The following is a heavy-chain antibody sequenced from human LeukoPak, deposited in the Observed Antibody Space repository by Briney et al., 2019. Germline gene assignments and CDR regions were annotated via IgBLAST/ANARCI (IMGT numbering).Heavy chain of an antibody. CDR1: GFTFSSYG. D-gene: IGHD2/OR15-2a*01. Sequence: GGSLRLSCAASGFTFSSYGMHWVRQAPGKGLEWVAFIRYDGGNKYYADSVKGRFTISRDNSKNTLYLQMNSLRAEDTAVYYCAKDSTTYSTRYYYYYMDVWGKGTTLTVSS. CDR3: AKDSTTYSTRYYYYYMDV. V-gene: IGHV3-30*02. CDR2: IRYDGGNK. J-gene: IGHJ6*03.